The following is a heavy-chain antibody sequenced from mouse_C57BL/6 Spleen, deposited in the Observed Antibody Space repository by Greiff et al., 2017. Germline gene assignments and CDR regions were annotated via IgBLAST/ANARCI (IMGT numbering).Heavy chain of an antibody. V-gene: IGHV15-2*01. D-gene: IGHD2-4*01. CDR2: ILPSIGRT. CDR1: DSEVFPIAY. J-gene: IGHJ4*01. CDR3: ARRAYYDYDYAMDY. Sequence: VQLQQSGSELRSPGSSVKLSCKDFDSEVFPIAYMSWVRQKPGHGSEWIGGILPSIGRTIYGEQFEDKATLDADTVSNTSYMELNSLTSEDSAIYYCARRAYYDYDYAMDYWGQGTSVTVSS.